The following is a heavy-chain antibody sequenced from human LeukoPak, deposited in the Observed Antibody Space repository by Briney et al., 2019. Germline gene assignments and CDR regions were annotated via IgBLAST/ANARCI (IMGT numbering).Heavy chain of an antibody. CDR2: IYTSGSA. Sequence: SETLSLTCTVSGGSISSYYWSWIRQSAGKGLAWSGRIYTSGSANYNPSLKSRVTMSVDTSKNQFSLKLSSVTAADTAVYYCARGKGNSYYDSSGYQRRGAFDIWGQGTMVTVSS. D-gene: IGHD3-22*01. V-gene: IGHV4-4*07. CDR3: ARGKGNSYYDSSGYQRRGAFDI. CDR1: GGSISSYY. J-gene: IGHJ3*02.